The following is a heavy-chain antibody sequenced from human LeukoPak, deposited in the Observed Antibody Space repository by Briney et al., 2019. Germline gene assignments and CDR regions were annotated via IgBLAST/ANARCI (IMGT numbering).Heavy chain of an antibody. CDR2: TRNKANSYTT. J-gene: IGHJ4*02. CDR1: GFTLSDHY. Sequence: PGGPLRLSCAASGFTLSDHYMDWVRQAPEKGLEWVGRTRNKANSYTTQYAASVKGRFTISRDDSKNSLYLQMNSLKTEDTAVYCCARGLNSFDSWGQGALVTVSS. D-gene: IGHD3-16*01. CDR3: ARGLNSFDS. V-gene: IGHV3-72*01.